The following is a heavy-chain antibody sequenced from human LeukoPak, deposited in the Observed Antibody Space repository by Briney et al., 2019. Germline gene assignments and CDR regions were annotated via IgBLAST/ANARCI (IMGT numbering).Heavy chain of an antibody. D-gene: IGHD3-22*01. Sequence: SETLSFTCAVSGGSISSSNWWNWVRQPPGKGLEWIGEIYHSGSTNYNPSLKSRVTISVDKSKNQFSLKLSSVTAADTAVYYCARKTYDSSGLIPHPGVFDIWGQGTMVTVSS. J-gene: IGHJ3*02. CDR3: ARKTYDSSGLIPHPGVFDI. CDR2: IYHSGST. CDR1: GGSISSSNW. V-gene: IGHV4-4*02.